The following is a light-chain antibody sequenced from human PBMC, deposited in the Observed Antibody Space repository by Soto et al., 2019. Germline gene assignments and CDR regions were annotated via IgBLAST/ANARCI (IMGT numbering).Light chain of an antibody. J-gene: IGLJ3*02. Sequence: QSVLTQPPSVSAAPGQKVTMSCSGRSSNIGGHFVAWYQQLPGRAPKLLIYDDTKRPYGIPGRFSGSKSGTSATLGITGLQTGDEADYYCGTWDSSLSVVVFGGGTKVTVL. V-gene: IGLV1-51*01. CDR1: SSNIGGHF. CDR3: GTWDSSLSVVV. CDR2: DDT.